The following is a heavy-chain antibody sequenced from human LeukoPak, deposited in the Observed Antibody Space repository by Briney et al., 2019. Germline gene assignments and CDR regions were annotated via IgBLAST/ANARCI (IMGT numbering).Heavy chain of an antibody. CDR1: GYSISSGYY. D-gene: IGHD6-19*01. J-gene: IGHJ4*02. Sequence: SETLSLTCTVSGYSISSGYYWGWIRQPPGKGLEWIGSIYHSGSTYYNPSLKSRVTISVDTSKNQFSLKLSSVTAADTAVYYCARGTYEQCLDYWGQGSLVTVSS. CDR3: ARGTYEQCLDY. V-gene: IGHV4-38-2*02. CDR2: IYHSGST.